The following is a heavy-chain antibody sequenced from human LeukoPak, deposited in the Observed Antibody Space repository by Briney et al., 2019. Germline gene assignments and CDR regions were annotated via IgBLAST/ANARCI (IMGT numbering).Heavy chain of an antibody. J-gene: IGHJ5*02. Sequence: GESLKISCSGSGYTFSNYWIAWVRQTPGKGLEWMGVIYPGDSDVKYSPSFRGQVAFSVDESRTTAYLEWSRLKALDTAMYFCARESETSRRFYAPWGQGTLVTVSS. CDR3: ARESETSRRFYAP. CDR2: IYPGDSDV. V-gene: IGHV5-51*01. CDR1: GYTFSNYW. D-gene: IGHD1-14*01.